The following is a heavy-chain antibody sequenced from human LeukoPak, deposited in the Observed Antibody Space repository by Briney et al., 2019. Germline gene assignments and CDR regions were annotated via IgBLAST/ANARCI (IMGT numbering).Heavy chain of an antibody. CDR2: ISAYNGNT. CDR1: GYTFTSYG. Sequence: ASVKVSCKASGYTFTSYGISWVRQAPGQGLEWMGWISAYNGNTNYAQKLQGRVTMTTDTSTSTAYMELRSLRSEDTAVYYCARDHHGLVFYYMDVWGKGTTVTVSS. D-gene: IGHD3/OR15-3a*01. J-gene: IGHJ6*03. V-gene: IGHV1-18*01. CDR3: ARDHHGLVFYYMDV.